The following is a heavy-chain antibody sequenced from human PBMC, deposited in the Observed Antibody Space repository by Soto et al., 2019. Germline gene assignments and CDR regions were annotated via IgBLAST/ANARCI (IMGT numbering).Heavy chain of an antibody. J-gene: IGHJ4*02. Sequence: ASVKVSCKASGYTFTRYYINWVRQAPGQGLEWMGWVSAYNGNTHYEQKLQGRVTLTTDTSTSTAYMELRSLRSDDTAVYFCARGGQWDFWSDYRGQRTPVTVSS. D-gene: IGHD3-3*01. V-gene: IGHV1-18*01. CDR1: GYTFTRYY. CDR3: ARGGQWDFWSDY. CDR2: VSAYNGNT.